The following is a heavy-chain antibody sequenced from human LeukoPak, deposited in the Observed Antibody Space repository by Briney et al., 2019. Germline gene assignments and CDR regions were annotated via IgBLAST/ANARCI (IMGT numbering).Heavy chain of an antibody. D-gene: IGHD3-10*01. V-gene: IGHV1-8*01. CDR1: GYTFTSYD. CDR3: ARTSVNYGSGSYWRNLDY. Sequence: ASVKVSCKASGYTFTSYDINWVRQATGQGLEWMGWMNPNSGNTGYAQKFQGRVTMTRNTSISTAYMELSSLRSEDTAVYYCARTSVNYGSGSYWRNLDYWGQGTLVTVSS. J-gene: IGHJ4*02. CDR2: MNPNSGNT.